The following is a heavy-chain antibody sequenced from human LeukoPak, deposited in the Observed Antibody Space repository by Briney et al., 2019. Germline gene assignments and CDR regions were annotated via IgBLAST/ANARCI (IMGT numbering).Heavy chain of an antibody. CDR1: GFTFSTYG. CDR2: ISYDGSNK. D-gene: IGHD1-1*01. CDR3: AKDGVFWTTGTTGDY. V-gene: IGHV3-30*18. J-gene: IGHJ4*02. Sequence: PGRSLRLSCAASGFTFSTYGMHWVRQAPGKGLEWVAVISYDGSNKYYADSMKGRFTISRDNSKNTLYLQLNSLRTEDTAVYYCAKDGVFWTTGTTGDYWSQGTLVTVSS.